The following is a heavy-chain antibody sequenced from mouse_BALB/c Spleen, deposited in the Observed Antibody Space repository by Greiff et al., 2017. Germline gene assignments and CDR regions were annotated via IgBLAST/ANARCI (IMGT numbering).Heavy chain of an antibody. D-gene: IGHD2-4*01. J-gene: IGHJ2*01. CDR1: GFTFSDYY. CDR2: ISDGGSYT. Sequence: EVQRVESGGGLVKPGGSLKLSCAASGFTFSDYYMYWVRQTPEKRLEWVATISDGGSYTYYPDSVKGRFTISRDNAKNNLYLQMSSLKSEDTAMYYCARGGSTMIPDYWGQGTTLTVSS. CDR3: ARGGSTMIPDY. V-gene: IGHV5-4*02.